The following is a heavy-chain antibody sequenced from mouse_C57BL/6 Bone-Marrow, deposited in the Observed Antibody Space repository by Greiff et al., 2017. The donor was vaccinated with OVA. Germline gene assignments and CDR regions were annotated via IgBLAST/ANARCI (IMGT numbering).Heavy chain of an antibody. CDR2: IWSDGST. CDR1: GFSLTSYG. J-gene: IGHJ4*01. Sequence: VKLMESGPGLVAPSQSLSIPCTVSGFSLTSYGVHWVRQPPGKGLEWLVVIWSDGSTTYNSALKSRLSISKDNSKSQVFLKMNSLQTDDTAMYYCARHGGPFYAMDYWGQGTSVTVSS. V-gene: IGHV2-6-1*01. CDR3: ARHGGPFYAMDY.